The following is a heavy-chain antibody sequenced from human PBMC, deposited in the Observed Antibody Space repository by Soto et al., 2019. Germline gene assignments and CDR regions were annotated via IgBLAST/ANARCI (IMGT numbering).Heavy chain of an antibody. CDR1: RYTFTSYG. CDR3: LRGHVSATGIDWFAP. CDR2: INAANGDT. J-gene: IGHJ5*02. D-gene: IGHD6-13*01. Sequence: ASVKVSCKASRYTFTSYGIHWVRQAPEQRLEWMGSINAANGDTKYSPTFQGRSSITRDTTASTAYSELSSLSFADTAVDYCLRGHVSATGIDWFAPWGQGTLVTV. V-gene: IGHV1-3*01.